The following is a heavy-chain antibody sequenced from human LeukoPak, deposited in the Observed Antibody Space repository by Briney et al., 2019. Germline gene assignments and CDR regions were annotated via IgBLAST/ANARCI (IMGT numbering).Heavy chain of an antibody. D-gene: IGHD2-2*01. CDR3: ARGCSSATCYHGIGWFDP. V-gene: IGHV1-18*04. CDR2: ISAYNDNT. CDR1: GYTFTNYG. Sequence: ASVKVSCKASGYTFTNYGINWVRQAPGQGLEWMGWISAYNDNTNYAQKLQGRITMTTDTSTSTAYIELRSLRSDDTAVYYCARGCSSATCYHGIGWFDPWGQGTLVTVCS. J-gene: IGHJ5*02.